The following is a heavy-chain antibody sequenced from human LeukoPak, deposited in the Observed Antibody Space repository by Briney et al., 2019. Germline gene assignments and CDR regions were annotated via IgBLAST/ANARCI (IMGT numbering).Heavy chain of an antibody. D-gene: IGHD5-12*01. V-gene: IGHV1-2*02. Sequence: ASMKVSCKASGYTFTGYYMHWVRQAPGQGLEWMGWINPNSGGTNYAQKFQGRVTITRDTSASTAYMELSSLTSEDTAAYYCARGGGYGFNWFDPLGQGTLVTVSS. J-gene: IGHJ5*02. CDR3: ARGGGYGFNWFDP. CDR2: INPNSGGT. CDR1: GYTFTGYY.